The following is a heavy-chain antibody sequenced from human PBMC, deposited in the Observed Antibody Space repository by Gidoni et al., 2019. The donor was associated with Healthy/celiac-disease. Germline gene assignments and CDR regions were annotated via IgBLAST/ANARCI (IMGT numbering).Heavy chain of an antibody. CDR3: AHCTLSGWIGGVDP. CDR1: GFSLSTSGVG. J-gene: IGHJ5*02. CDR2: IYWDDDK. Sequence: QITLKESGPTLVKPTQTLTLTCTFSGFSLSTSGVGVGWIRQPPGKALEWLALIYWDDDKRYSPSLKSRLTITKDTSKNQVVLTMTNMDPVDTATYYCAHCTLSGWIGGVDPWGQGTLVTVSS. D-gene: IGHD6-19*01. V-gene: IGHV2-5*02.